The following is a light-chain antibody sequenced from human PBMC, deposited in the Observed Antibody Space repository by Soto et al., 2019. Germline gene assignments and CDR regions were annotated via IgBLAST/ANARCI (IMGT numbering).Light chain of an antibody. V-gene: IGLV2-14*01. CDR3: SSYTSSSPYV. Sequence: QSALTQPPSASGSPGQSVTISCTGTFNDVGGYNYVSWYQQHPGKAPKVIIYEVSNRPSGVSNRFSGSKSGNTASLTISGLQAEDEADYYCSSYTSSSPYVFGTGTKLTVL. J-gene: IGLJ1*01. CDR2: EVS. CDR1: FNDVGGYNY.